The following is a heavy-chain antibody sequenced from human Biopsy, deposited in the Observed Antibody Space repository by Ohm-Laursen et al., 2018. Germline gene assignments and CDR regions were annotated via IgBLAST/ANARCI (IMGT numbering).Heavy chain of an antibody. CDR1: GDSISIYY. CDR3: ARARIKTSGVLIPETYYFDS. V-gene: IGHV4-59*01. J-gene: IGHJ4*02. D-gene: IGHD3-3*01. CDR2: FYYSGST. Sequence: GTLSLTCNVSGDSISIYYWSWIRQPPGKGLEWIDNFYYSGSTNYNPSLKSRITMSLDRSKSQVSLRMNSVTAADTAVYYCARARIKTSGVLIPETYYFDSWGQGTLVTVSS.